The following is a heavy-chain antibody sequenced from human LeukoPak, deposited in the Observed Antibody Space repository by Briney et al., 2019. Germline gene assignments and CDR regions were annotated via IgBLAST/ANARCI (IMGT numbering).Heavy chain of an antibody. CDR2: IYSGGST. Sequence: GGSLRLSCAASGFTVSSNYMSWVRQAPGKGLEWVSVIYSGGSTYYADSVKGRFTISRHNSKNMLYLQMNSLRAEDTAVYYCARVNSSGYYRYFDYWGQGTLVTVSS. D-gene: IGHD3-22*01. CDR3: ARVNSSGYYRYFDY. CDR1: GFTVSSNY. J-gene: IGHJ4*02. V-gene: IGHV3-53*04.